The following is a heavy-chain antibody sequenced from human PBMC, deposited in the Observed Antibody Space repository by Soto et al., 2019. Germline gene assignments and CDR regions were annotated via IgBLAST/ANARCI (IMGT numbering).Heavy chain of an antibody. CDR1: RHTFSSYT. D-gene: IGHD4-17*01. V-gene: IGHV1-69*13. Sequence: SVQVSFRDARHTFSSYTISWLLQSPGQGLEWMGGIIPIFGTANYAQKFQGRVTITADESTSTAYMELSSLRSEDTAVYYCARDDYGDYKTCYGYWGQGTLVTVSS. CDR2: IIPIFGTA. J-gene: IGHJ4*02. CDR3: ARDDYGDYKTCYGY.